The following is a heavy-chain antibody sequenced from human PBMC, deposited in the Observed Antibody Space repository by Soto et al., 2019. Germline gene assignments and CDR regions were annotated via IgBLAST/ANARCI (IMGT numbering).Heavy chain of an antibody. Sequence: GGSLRLSCAASGFTFSSYWMSWVRQAPGKGLEWVANIKQDGSEKYYVDSVKGRFTISRDNAKNSLYLQMNSLRAEDTAVYYCARGSEQYYYASSGYYHVYWGQGTLVTVSS. V-gene: IGHV3-7*01. J-gene: IGHJ4*02. CDR3: ARGSEQYYYASSGYYHVY. CDR2: IKQDGSEK. CDR1: GFTFSSYW. D-gene: IGHD3-22*01.